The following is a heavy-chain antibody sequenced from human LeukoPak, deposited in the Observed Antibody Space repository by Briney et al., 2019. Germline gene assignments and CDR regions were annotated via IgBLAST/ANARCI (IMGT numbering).Heavy chain of an antibody. CDR2: IIPIFGTA. CDR3: ARAKKYYYDSSGYPVYYYYMDV. D-gene: IGHD3-22*01. CDR1: GGTFSSYA. Sequence: SVKVSCKASGGTFSSYAISWVRQAPGQGLEWMGRIIPIFGTANYAQKFQGRVTMTRDTSISTAYMELSRLRSDDTAVYYCARAKKYYYDSSGYPVYYYYMDVWGKGTTVTVSS. V-gene: IGHV1-69*05. J-gene: IGHJ6*03.